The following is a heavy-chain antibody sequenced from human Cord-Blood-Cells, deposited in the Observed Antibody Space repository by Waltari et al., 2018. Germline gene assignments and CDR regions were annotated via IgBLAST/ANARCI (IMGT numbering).Heavy chain of an antibody. CDR3: ARHRGILITIFGVVIDY. CDR2: IYHSGST. V-gene: IGHV4-39*01. Sequence: QLQLQESGPGLVKPSETLSLTCTVSGGSISSSSYYWGWTRQPPGKGLEWIGSIYHSGSTYYNPSLKSRVTISVDTSKNQFSLKLSSVTAADTAVYYCARHRGILITIFGVVIDYWGQGTLVTVSS. CDR1: GGSISSSSYY. J-gene: IGHJ4*02. D-gene: IGHD3-3*01.